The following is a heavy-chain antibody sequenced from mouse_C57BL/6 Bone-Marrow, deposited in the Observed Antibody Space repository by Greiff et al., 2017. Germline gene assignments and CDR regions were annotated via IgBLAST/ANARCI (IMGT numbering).Heavy chain of an antibody. CDR3: ARQGTMVTTWGWDY. D-gene: IGHD2-2*01. Sequence: VQLKESGGDLVKPGGSLKLSCAASGFTFSSYGMSWVRQTPDKRLEWVATISSGGSYTYYPDSVKGRFTISRDNAKNTLYLQMSSLKSEDTAMYYCARQGTMVTTWGWDYWGQGTTLTVSS. V-gene: IGHV5-6*01. J-gene: IGHJ2*01. CDR1: GFTFSSYG. CDR2: ISSGGSYT.